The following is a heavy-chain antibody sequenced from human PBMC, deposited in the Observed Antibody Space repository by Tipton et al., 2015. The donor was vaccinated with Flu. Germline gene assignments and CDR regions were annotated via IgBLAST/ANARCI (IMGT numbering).Heavy chain of an antibody. J-gene: IGHJ5*02. CDR2: ISAYNGNT. V-gene: IGHV1-18*04. D-gene: IGHD2-2*01. CDR1: GYTFTSYG. CDR3: ARDVVVVPAAMLGWFDP. Sequence: QLVQSGAEVKKPGASVKVSCKASGYTFTSYGISWVRQAPGQGLEWMGWISAYNGNTNYAQKLQGRVTMTTDTSTSTAYMELRSLRSDDTAVYYCARDVVVVPAAMLGWFDPWGQGTLVTVSS.